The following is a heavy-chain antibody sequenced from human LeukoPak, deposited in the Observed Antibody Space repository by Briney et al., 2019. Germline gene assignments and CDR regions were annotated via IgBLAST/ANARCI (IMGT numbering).Heavy chain of an antibody. J-gene: IGHJ4*02. V-gene: IGHV3-11*04. Sequence: GGSLRLSCLASGFTFRDYYMTWIRQAPGKGLEWISFISSRGTTTDYADSVKGRFTISRDNAKNSLYLQMNSLRAEDTAVYYCARGGTTFEHWGQGTLVTVSS. CDR3: ARGGTTFEH. D-gene: IGHD1-1*01. CDR2: ISSRGTTT. CDR1: GFTFRDYY.